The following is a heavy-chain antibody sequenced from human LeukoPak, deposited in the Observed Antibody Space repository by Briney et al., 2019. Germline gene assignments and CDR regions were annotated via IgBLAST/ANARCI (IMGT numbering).Heavy chain of an antibody. CDR2: IGGRDGST. CDR3: AKGHYYGSGSLDY. Sequence: GGSLRLSCAASGFTFSSYGMSWVRQAPGKGLEWVSAIGGRDGSTYYADSVKGRFTISRDNSKNTLYVQMNSLRAEDTAVYYCAKGHYYGSGSLDYWGRGTLVTVSS. J-gene: IGHJ4*02. CDR1: GFTFSSYG. D-gene: IGHD3-10*01. V-gene: IGHV3-23*01.